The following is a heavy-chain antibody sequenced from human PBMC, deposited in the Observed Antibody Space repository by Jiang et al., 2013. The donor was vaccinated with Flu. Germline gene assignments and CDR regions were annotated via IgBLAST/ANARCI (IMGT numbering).Heavy chain of an antibody. CDR1: GGTFKDYT. J-gene: IGHJ3*02. CDR2: VIPIFGTA. Sequence: QLLESGAEVKKLGSSVKVSCKTSGGTFKDYTISWVRQAPGQGLEWMGTVIPIFGTAHYAQRFQGRVTIVADDSTSTTYMELSSLRSEDTAVFYCATWSRNSLNAFDIWGQGTMITVSS. CDR3: ATWSRNSLNAFDI. V-gene: IGHV1-69*18. D-gene: IGHD3-16*02.